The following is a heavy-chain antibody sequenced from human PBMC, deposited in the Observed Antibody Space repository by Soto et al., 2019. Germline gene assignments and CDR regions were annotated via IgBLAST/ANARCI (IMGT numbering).Heavy chain of an antibody. Sequence: SQTLSLTCAISGDSVSSNSASWNWIRQSPSRGLEWLGRTYYRSKWYNDYAVSVKSRITINPDTSKNQFSLQLNSVTPEDTAVYYCARGFGRKPTGTFDYWGQGTLVTVSS. J-gene: IGHJ4*02. CDR3: ARGFGRKPTGTFDY. V-gene: IGHV6-1*01. CDR2: TYYRSKWYN. CDR1: GDSVSSNSAS. D-gene: IGHD1-1*01.